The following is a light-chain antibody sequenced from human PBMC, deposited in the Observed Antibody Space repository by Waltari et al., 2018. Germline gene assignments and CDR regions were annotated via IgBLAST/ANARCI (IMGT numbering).Light chain of an antibody. Sequence: DIQLTQSPSFLSASVGDRVTITCRASQGISAYLAWYQQKPGKAPNLLIYTASNLQSGVPSRFSGSGAGTEFTLTISSLQPEDFATYYCQQLNSYPRSFGQGTKLEIK. V-gene: IGKV1-9*01. CDR3: QQLNSYPRS. J-gene: IGKJ2*03. CDR2: TAS. CDR1: QGISAY.